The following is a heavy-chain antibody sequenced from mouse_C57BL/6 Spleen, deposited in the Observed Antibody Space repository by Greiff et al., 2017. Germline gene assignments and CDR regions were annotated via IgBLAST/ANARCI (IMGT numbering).Heavy chain of an antibody. V-gene: IGHV1-55*01. J-gene: IGHJ1*03. CDR3: ESGGNYGSSPRWYFDV. CDR1: GYTFTSYW. CDR2: IYPGSGST. Sequence: QVQLQQPGAELVKPGASVKMSCKASGYTFTSYWLTWVKQRPGQGLEWIGDIYPGSGSTNYNEKFKSKATLTVDTSSSTAYMQLSSLTSEDSAVSDCESGGNYGSSPRWYFDVWGTGTTVTVSS. D-gene: IGHD1-1*01.